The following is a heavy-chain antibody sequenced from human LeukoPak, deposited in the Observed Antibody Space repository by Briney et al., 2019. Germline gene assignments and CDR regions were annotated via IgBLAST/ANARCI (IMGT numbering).Heavy chain of an antibody. CDR3: ARERPPVMKYYFDY. V-gene: IGHV3-33*01. J-gene: IGHJ4*02. Sequence: GGSLRLFCAASGFTCNSYGMHWVRQAPGKGLEWVAVMWYDGGNKYYADSVKGRFTIPRDDSKNTLYLQMNSLRAGDTAMYYCARERPPVMKYYFDYWGQGTLVTVSS. CDR2: MWYDGGNK. CDR1: GFTCNSYG. D-gene: IGHD4-11*01.